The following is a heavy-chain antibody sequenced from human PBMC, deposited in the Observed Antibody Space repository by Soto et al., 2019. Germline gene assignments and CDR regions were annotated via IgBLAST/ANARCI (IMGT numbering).Heavy chain of an antibody. D-gene: IGHD5-18*01. Sequence: QVHLVQSGAEVKKPGASVKVSCRSSGYTFTSNAIHWVRQAPGQSLEWMGWVNAGNGYTKYSQNFQGRVTITSDTSASSAYMELSSLRSEDTAVYYCARGAHTYGYVFVYWGQGTLVTVSS. J-gene: IGHJ4*02. V-gene: IGHV1-3*01. CDR1: GYTFTSNA. CDR2: VNAGNGYT. CDR3: ARGAHTYGYVFVY.